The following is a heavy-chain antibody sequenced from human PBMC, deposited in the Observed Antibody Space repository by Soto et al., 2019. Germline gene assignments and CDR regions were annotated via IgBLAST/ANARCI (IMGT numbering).Heavy chain of an antibody. CDR1: GGSISSSSYY. CDR3: ARLVWGLVSY. V-gene: IGHV4-39*01. Sequence: QLQLQESGPGLVKPSETLSLTCTVSGGSISSSSYYWGWIRQPPGKGLEWIGNIYYSGSTYYNPSLKRRITLSVDTTKYQFFLKLASVTAEDTAVYYCARLVWGLVSYWGQGTLFTGSA. D-gene: IGHD3-16*01. J-gene: IGHJ4*02. CDR2: IYYSGST.